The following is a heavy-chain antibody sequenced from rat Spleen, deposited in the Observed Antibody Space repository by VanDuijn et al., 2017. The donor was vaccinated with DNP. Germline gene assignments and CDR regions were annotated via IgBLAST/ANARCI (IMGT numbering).Heavy chain of an antibody. J-gene: IGHJ2*01. V-gene: IGHV1-43*01. Sequence: QVQLQQSGAELAKPGSSVKISCKASGYTFNNYYIGCIKQTIGQGLEYIGYIHTGSGGTNYNEKFKGKATLTVDKSSSTAFMQLSSLTPDDSAVYYCARPNYDGSYYYSYYFEYWGQGVMVTVSS. CDR2: IHTGSGGT. CDR3: ARPNYDGSYYYSYYFEY. D-gene: IGHD1-12*02. CDR1: GYTFNNYY.